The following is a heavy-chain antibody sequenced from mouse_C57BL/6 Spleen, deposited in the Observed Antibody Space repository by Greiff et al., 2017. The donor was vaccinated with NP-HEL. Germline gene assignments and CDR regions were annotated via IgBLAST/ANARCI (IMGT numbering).Heavy chain of an antibody. V-gene: IGHV1-64*01. CDR1: GYTFTSYW. Sequence: VQLQQSGAELVKPGASVKLSCKASGYTFTSYWMHWVKQRPGQGLEWIGMIHPNSGSTNYNEKFKSKATLTVDKSSSTAYMQLSSLTSEDSAVYYCAMTVVARGPQYYAMDYWGQGTSVTVSS. D-gene: IGHD1-1*01. CDR3: AMTVVARGPQYYAMDY. J-gene: IGHJ4*01. CDR2: IHPNSGST.